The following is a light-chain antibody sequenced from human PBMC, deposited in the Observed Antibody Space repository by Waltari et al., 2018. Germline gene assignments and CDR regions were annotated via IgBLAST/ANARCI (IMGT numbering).Light chain of an antibody. V-gene: IGLV2-14*03. CDR3: SSYTSISTWV. Sequence: QSALTQPASVSESPGQSITISFPGTSSDVVGYNYASWYQHHPGKAPKLMIYDVSHRPSGVSDRFSGSKSGNTASLTISGLQAEDEADYFCSSYTSISTWVFGGGTKLTVL. CDR1: SSDVVGYNY. CDR2: DVS. J-gene: IGLJ3*02.